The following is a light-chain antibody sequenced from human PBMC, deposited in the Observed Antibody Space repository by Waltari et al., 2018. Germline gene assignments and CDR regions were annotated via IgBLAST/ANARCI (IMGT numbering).Light chain of an antibody. J-gene: IGKJ1*01. CDR2: DAS. CDR3: QQYNSSPWT. Sequence: DIQMTQSPSTLSASVGDRVTITCRASQSISSGLAWYQQKPGEAPNLLIYDASSLQSGVPSRVSGSGSGTEFTLTISSLQPDDIATYYCQQYNSSPWTFGQGTKVEIK. V-gene: IGKV1-5*01. CDR1: QSISSG.